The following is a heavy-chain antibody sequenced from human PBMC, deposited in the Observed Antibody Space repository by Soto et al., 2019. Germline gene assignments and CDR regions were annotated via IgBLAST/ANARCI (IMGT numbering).Heavy chain of an antibody. CDR1: GGTFSSYA. CDR3: ASGIAAAVRTPRTYGTDV. Sequence: QVQLVQSGAEVKKPGSSVKVSCKASGGTFSSYAISWVGQAPGQGLEWMGGIIPIFGTANYAQKFQGRVTITADESTSTAYMELSSLRSEDTAVYYCASGIAAAVRTPRTYGTDVWCQGTTLTVSS. D-gene: IGHD6-13*01. CDR2: IIPIFGTA. J-gene: IGHJ6*02. V-gene: IGHV1-69*01.